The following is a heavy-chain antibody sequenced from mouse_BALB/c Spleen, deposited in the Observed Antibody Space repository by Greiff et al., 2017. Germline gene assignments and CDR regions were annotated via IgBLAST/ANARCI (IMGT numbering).Heavy chain of an antibody. CDR3: TRDLIGTWFAY. V-gene: IGHV5-6-4*01. J-gene: IGHJ3*01. CDR2: ISSGGSYT. D-gene: IGHD2-14*01. CDR1: GFTFSSYT. Sequence: EVKVVESGGGLVKPGGSLKLSCAASGFTFSSYTMSWVRQTPEKRLEWVATISSGGSYTYYPDSVKGRFTISRDNAKNTLYLQMSSLKSEDTAMYYCTRDLIGTWFAYWGQGTLVTVSA.